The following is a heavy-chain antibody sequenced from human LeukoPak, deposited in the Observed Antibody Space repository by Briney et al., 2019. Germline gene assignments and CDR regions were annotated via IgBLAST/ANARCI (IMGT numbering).Heavy chain of an antibody. J-gene: IGHJ4*02. D-gene: IGHD6-6*01. V-gene: IGHV4-59*01. CDR3: ARLGGRPYSSWGNGPNDY. Sequence: SETLSLTCTVSGGSLSSYYWSWIRQLPGKGLEWIGYMYYGGSINYNPSLKSRVTFSFDTSKNQFSLNLNSVTAADTAVYYCARLGGRPYSSWGNGPNDYWGQGTLVTDSS. CDR1: GGSLSSYY. CDR2: MYYGGSI.